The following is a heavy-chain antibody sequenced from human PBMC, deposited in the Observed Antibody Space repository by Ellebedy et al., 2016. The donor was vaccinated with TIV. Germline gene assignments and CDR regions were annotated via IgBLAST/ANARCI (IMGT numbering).Heavy chain of an antibody. CDR1: DGSVSSVTNH. D-gene: IGHD3-10*01. CDR2: LYYSGST. J-gene: IGHJ4*02. CDR3: ARGGGSRRHRGLLDY. V-gene: IGHV4-61*01. Sequence: SETLSLTCSVSDGSVSSVTNHWSWIRQPPGKGLEWIGYLYYSGSTDYSPSLKSRVTISVDTSKNQFSLKLSSVTAADTAVYYCARGGGSRRHRGLLDYWGQGTLVTVSS.